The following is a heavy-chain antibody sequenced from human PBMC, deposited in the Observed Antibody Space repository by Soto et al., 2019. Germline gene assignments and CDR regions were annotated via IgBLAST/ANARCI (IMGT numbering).Heavy chain of an antibody. J-gene: IGHJ3*02. D-gene: IGHD6-19*01. Sequence: SQTLSLTCAISGDSVSSNSAAWNWIRQSPSRGLEWLGRTYYRSKWYNDYAVSVKSRITINPDTSKNQFSLQLNSVTPEDTAVYYCARDMWEAVAGAIQLFDIWGQGTMVTVSS. V-gene: IGHV6-1*01. CDR1: GDSVSSNSAA. CDR2: TYYRSKWYN. CDR3: ARDMWEAVAGAIQLFDI.